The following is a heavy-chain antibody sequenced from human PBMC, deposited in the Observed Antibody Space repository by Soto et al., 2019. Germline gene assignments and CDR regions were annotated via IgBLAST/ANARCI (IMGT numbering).Heavy chain of an antibody. J-gene: IGHJ6*02. CDR2: IIPFFRKT. Sequence: QDQLVQSGAEVKKPGSSVKVSCKASGGTLSNYTINWVRQAPGQGLEWMGGIIPFFRKTHYPDNFQGRVTIIADESTRTVYMELSSLKSEDTAVYYCASGRTLYYALDVWGQGTTVTGSS. V-gene: IGHV1-69*12. CDR3: ASGRTLYYALDV. CDR1: GGTLSNYT.